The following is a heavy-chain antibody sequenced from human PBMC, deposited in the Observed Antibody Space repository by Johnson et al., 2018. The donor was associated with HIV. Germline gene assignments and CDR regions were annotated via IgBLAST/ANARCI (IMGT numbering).Heavy chain of an antibody. CDR2: IKSKTDGGTT. Sequence: VQLVESGGGLVKPGGSLRLSCAASVFTFSNAWMSWVRQAPGKGLEWVGRIKSKTDGGTTDYAAPVKGRFTISRDDSKNTLYLQMNSLKTEDTAVYYCTTPSGSYVSSYDAFDIWGQGTMVTVSS. J-gene: IGHJ3*02. D-gene: IGHD1-26*01. CDR3: TTPSGSYVSSYDAFDI. CDR1: VFTFSNAW. V-gene: IGHV3-15*01.